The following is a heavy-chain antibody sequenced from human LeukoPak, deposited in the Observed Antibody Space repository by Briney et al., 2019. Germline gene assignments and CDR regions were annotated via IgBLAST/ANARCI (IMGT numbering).Heavy chain of an antibody. CDR2: ISAYNGNT. CDR1: GYTFTSYG. J-gene: IGHJ4*02. D-gene: IGHD3-9*01. Sequence: VASVKVSCKASGYTFTSYGISWVRQAPGQGLEWMGWISAYNGNTNYAQKLQGRVTMTTDTSTSTAYMELRSLRSEDTAVYYCARAADILTGYAPGDYWGQGTLVTVSS. V-gene: IGHV1-18*04. CDR3: ARAADILTGYAPGDY.